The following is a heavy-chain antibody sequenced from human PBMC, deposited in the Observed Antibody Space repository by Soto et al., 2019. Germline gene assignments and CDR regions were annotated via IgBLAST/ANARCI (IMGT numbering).Heavy chain of an antibody. CDR2: ISYDGSNK. Sequence: GGSLRLSCAASGFTFSSYGMHWVRQAPGKGLEWVAVISYDGSNKYYADSVKGRFTISRDNSKNTLYLQMNSLRAEGTAVYYCAKAHMGYSYGYYYFAYWGQGTLVAVSS. CDR1: GFTFSSYG. CDR3: AKAHMGYSYGYYYFAY. V-gene: IGHV3-30*18. D-gene: IGHD5-18*01. J-gene: IGHJ4*02.